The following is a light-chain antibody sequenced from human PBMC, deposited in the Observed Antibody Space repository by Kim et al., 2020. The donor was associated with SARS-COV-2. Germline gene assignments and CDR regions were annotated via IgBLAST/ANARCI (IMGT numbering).Light chain of an antibody. CDR2: RAS. Sequence: SASVGDRVTITCRASQSISSWLDWYQQKPGKAPKLLIYRASGLEGGVPSRFSGGGSGTEFTLSISSLQPDDFAIYYCQQYSNYPYTFGEGTKLEIK. CDR3: QQYSNYPYT. V-gene: IGKV1-5*03. J-gene: IGKJ2*01. CDR1: QSISSW.